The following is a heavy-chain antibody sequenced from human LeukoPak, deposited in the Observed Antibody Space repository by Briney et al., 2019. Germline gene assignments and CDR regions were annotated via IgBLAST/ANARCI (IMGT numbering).Heavy chain of an antibody. CDR3: ARQQWSERYFNL. CDR1: GSIFTTHW. D-gene: IGHD6-19*01. CDR2: IYPGDSDT. Sequence: GAPLQISSEGSGSIFTTHWIGWVRPLPGKGLERMGVIYPGDSDTRYSPSFQGQVTISADKSVSTASLQWISLKASDSAIYYCARQQWSERYFNLWGRGTLVTVSS. J-gene: IGHJ2*01. V-gene: IGHV5-51*01.